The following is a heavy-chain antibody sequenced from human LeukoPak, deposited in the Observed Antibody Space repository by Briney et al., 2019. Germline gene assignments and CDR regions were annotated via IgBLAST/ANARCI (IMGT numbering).Heavy chain of an antibody. D-gene: IGHD2-15*01. Sequence: SETLSLTCAVYGGSFSGYYWSWIRQPPGKGLEWIGEINHSGSTNYSPSLKSRVTISVDTSKNQFSLKLSSVTAADTAVYYCARGSSGGSCYRLWGQGTLVTAPS. J-gene: IGHJ4*02. CDR2: INHSGST. CDR1: GGSFSGYY. V-gene: IGHV4-34*01. CDR3: ARGSSGGSCYRL.